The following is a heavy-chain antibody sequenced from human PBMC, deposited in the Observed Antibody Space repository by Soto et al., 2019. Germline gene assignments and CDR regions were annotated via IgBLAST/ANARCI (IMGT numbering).Heavy chain of an antibody. J-gene: IGHJ6*02. CDR1: GGTFSSYT. Sequence: QVQLVQSGAEVKKPGSSVKVSCKASGGTFSSYTISWVRQAPGQGLEWMGRIIPILGIANYAQKFQGRVTITADKSTSTAYMELSSLSSEDTAVYYCAGEYSGYDSSYYYGMDVWGQGTTVTVSS. CDR2: IIPILGIA. V-gene: IGHV1-69*02. D-gene: IGHD5-12*01. CDR3: AGEYSGYDSSYYYGMDV.